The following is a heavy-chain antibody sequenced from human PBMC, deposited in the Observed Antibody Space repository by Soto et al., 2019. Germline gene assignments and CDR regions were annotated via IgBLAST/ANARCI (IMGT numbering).Heavy chain of an antibody. Sequence: QVQLQESGPGLVKPSGTLSLTCAVSGGSISSGTWWSWVRQSPGRGLEWIGEIYHSGSPNYNPSLKSRLTMSVDKSKNLCSLSLSSVPAADSALYYCARRIPAAPNWFDPWGQGTLVTVSS. D-gene: IGHD6-25*01. V-gene: IGHV4-4*02. J-gene: IGHJ5*02. CDR1: GGSISSGTW. CDR2: IYHSGSP. CDR3: ARRIPAAPNWFDP.